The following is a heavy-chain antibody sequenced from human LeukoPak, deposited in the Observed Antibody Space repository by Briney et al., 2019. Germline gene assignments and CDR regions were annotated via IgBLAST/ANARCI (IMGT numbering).Heavy chain of an antibody. D-gene: IGHD3-3*01. V-gene: IGHV1-69-2*01. Sequence: GASVKVSCKASGYTFTDYYMHWVQQAPGKGLEWMGRVDPEDGETIYAEKFQGRVTITADTSTDTAYMELSSLRSEDTAVYYCATSPLLEWSNWFDPWGQGTLVTVSS. CDR2: VDPEDGET. CDR1: GYTFTDYY. CDR3: ATSPLLEWSNWFDP. J-gene: IGHJ5*02.